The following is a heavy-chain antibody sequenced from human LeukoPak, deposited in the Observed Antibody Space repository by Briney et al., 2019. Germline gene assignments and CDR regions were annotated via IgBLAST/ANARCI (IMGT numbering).Heavy chain of an antibody. D-gene: IGHD2-2*01. V-gene: IGHV3-23*01. CDR1: GFTFSSYA. CDR3: AKEIPSPYHNWAFDH. CDR2: ISGSGGST. Sequence: PGGSLRLSWAASGFTFSSYAMNWVRQAPSKGLEWVSAISGSGGSTYYADSVKGRFTISRDNSKNTLYLQVNSLRAEDTAVYYCAKEIPSPYHNWAFDHWGQGTLVTVSS. J-gene: IGHJ4*02.